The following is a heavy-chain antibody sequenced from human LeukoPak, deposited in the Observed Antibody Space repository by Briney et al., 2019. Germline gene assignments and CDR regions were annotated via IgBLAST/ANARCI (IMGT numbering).Heavy chain of an antibody. V-gene: IGHV3-23*01. Sequence: GGSLRLSCAASGFTFSSYAMSWVRQAPGKGLEWVSAINGIGGSTYYADSVKGRFIISRDNSKNTVFLQMNSLRAEDTAVYYCAKDRRAGSYDYWGQGTLATVSS. CDR3: AKDRRAGSYDY. CDR2: INGIGGST. J-gene: IGHJ4*02. CDR1: GFTFSSYA. D-gene: IGHD3-10*01.